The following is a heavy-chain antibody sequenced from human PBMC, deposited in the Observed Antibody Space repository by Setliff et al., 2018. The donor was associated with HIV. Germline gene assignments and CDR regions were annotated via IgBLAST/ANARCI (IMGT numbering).Heavy chain of an antibody. Sequence: SETLSLTCTVSGGSISSGSYYWNWIRQPAGKGLEWVGRIYTSGSTNYNPSLKSRVTMSVDTSKNQFSLKLSSVTAADTAVYYCARGRGRTFYYDSSGSRAFDIWGQGTMVTVSS. V-gene: IGHV4-61*02. J-gene: IGHJ3*02. CDR2: IYTSGST. CDR1: GGSISSGSYY. CDR3: ARGRGRTFYYDSSGSRAFDI. D-gene: IGHD3-22*01.